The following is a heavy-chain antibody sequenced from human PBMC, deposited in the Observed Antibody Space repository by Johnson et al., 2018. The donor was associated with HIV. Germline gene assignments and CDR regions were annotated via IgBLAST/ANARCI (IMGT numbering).Heavy chain of an antibody. CDR2: IYSGGST. J-gene: IGHJ3*02. Sequence: QVQLVESGGGVVQPGRSLRLSCAASGFTFSNYGMAWVRQAPGKGLEWVSVIYSGGSTYYADSVKGRFTISRDNSKNTLYLQMNSLRAEDTAVYYCARVHPAVAGNDAFDIWGQVTMVTVSS. V-gene: IGHV3-NL1*01. D-gene: IGHD6-19*01. CDR3: ARVHPAVAGNDAFDI. CDR1: GFTFSNYG.